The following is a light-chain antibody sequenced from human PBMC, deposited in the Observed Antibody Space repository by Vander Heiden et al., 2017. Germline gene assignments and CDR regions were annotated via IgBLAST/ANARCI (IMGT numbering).Light chain of an antibody. V-gene: IGKV1-39*01. CDR2: AAS. Sequence: DIQMTPFPSSLSASVGDRVTITCRASQSISSYLNWYQQKPGIAPKLLIYAASSLQSGVPSRFSGSGSGTDFTLTISRLQTEDFATYYCQQSDSTPRTFGEGTKVEIK. CDR3: QQSDSTPRT. CDR1: QSISSY. J-gene: IGKJ4*02.